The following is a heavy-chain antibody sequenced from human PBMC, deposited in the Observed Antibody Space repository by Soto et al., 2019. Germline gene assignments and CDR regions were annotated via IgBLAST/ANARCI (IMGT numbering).Heavy chain of an antibody. V-gene: IGHV1-2*04. CDR3: ARGGGRPYCSGGSCYSPFKNWFDP. D-gene: IGHD2-15*01. CDR2: INPNSVGT. CDR1: GYTFTGYY. J-gene: IGHJ5*02. Sequence: QVQLVQSGAEVKKPGASVKVSCKASGYTFTGYYMHWVRQAPGQGLEWMGWINPNSVGTNYAQKFQGWVTMTRDTSISTAYMELSRMRSDDTAVYYCARGGGRPYCSGGSCYSPFKNWFDPWGQGTLVTVSS.